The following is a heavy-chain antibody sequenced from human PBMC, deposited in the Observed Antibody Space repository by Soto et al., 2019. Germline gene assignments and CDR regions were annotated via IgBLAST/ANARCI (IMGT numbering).Heavy chain of an antibody. D-gene: IGHD6-6*01. Sequence: GGSLILSCAASGFTVSSNYMSWVRQAPGKGLEWVSVIYSGGSTYYADSVKGRFTISRHNSKNTLYLQMNSLRAEDTAVYYCARGGEYSSSYYFDYWGQGTLVTVSS. CDR3: ARGGEYSSSYYFDY. V-gene: IGHV3-53*04. J-gene: IGHJ4*02. CDR2: IYSGGST. CDR1: GFTVSSNY.